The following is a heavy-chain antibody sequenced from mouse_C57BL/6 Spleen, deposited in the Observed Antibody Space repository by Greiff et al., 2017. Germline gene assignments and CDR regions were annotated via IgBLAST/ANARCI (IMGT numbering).Heavy chain of an antibody. CDR1: GYTFTDYN. J-gene: IGHJ4*01. V-gene: IGHV1-18*01. Sequence: EVQLQQSGPELVKPGASVKIPCKASGYTFTDYNMDWVKQSHGKSLEWIGDINPNNGGTIYTQKFKGKATLTVDKSSSTAYMELRSLTSEDTAVYYCAREGAFWGQGTSVTVSS. CDR2: INPNNGGT. CDR3: AREGAF.